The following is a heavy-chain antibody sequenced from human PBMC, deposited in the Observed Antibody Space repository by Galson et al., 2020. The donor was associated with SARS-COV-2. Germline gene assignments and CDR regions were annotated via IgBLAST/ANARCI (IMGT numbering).Heavy chain of an antibody. J-gene: IGHJ4*02. D-gene: IGHD3-10*01. V-gene: IGHV4-59*01. Sequence: ASETLSLTCTVSGGSISTYYGSWIRQPPGKGLEWIGYIYNSGSTKYNPSLMSRVSISVDTSKNQFSLKLSSVTAADTAVYYCAGSHGSGSSPFDYWGQGTLVTVSS. CDR1: GGSISTYY. CDR2: IYNSGST. CDR3: AGSHGSGSSPFDY.